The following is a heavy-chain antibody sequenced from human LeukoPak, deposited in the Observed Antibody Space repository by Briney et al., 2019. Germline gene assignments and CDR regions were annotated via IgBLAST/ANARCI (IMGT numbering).Heavy chain of an antibody. CDR3: ARDVFDY. V-gene: IGHV3-23*01. J-gene: IGHJ4*02. CDR1: EFTFSNYA. Sequence: PGGSLRLSCAASEFTFSNYAMNWVRQAPGKGLEWVSGISGSGGSTYYADSVKGRFTISRDNAKNSLYLQVNSLRAEDTAVYYCARDVFDYWGQGTLVTVSS. CDR2: ISGSGGST.